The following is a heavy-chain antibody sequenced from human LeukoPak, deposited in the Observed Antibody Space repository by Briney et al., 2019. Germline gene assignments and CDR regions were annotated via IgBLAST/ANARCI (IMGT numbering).Heavy chain of an antibody. CDR1: GYSFTSYW. D-gene: IGHD3-9*01. V-gene: IGHV5-51*01. CDR3: ARHAVLRYFDWLSYTDHNWFDP. J-gene: IGHJ5*02. Sequence: GESLKISCKGSGYSFTSYWIGWVRQMPGKGLEWMGIIYPGDSDTRYSPSFQGQVTISADKSISTAYLQWSSLKAPDTAMYYRARHAVLRYFDWLSYTDHNWFDPWAREPWSPSPQ. CDR2: IYPGDSDT.